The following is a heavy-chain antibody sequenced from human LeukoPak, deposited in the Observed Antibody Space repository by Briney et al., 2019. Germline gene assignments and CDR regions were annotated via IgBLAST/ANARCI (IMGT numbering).Heavy chain of an antibody. CDR1: GFTFSSYW. CDR2: INSDGSST. V-gene: IGHV3-74*01. Sequence: GGSLRLSCAASGFTFSSYWMHWVRQAPGKGLVWVSRINSDGSSTSYADSVKGRFTISRDNAKNTLYLQMNSLRAEDTAVFYCARSEVPGYSGSYYEGRAYWGQGTLVTVSS. D-gene: IGHD1-26*01. CDR3: ARSEVPGYSGSYYEGRAY. J-gene: IGHJ4*02.